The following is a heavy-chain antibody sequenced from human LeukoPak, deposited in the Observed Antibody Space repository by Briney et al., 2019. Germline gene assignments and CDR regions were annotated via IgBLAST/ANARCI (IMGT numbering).Heavy chain of an antibody. Sequence: ASVKVSCKAPGYTFTSYDINWVRQATGQGLEWMGWMNPNSGNTGYAQKFQGRVTITRNTSISTAYMELSSLRSEDTAVYYCARYPSLGQFVHKNRSRARYAFDIWGQGTMVTVSS. D-gene: IGHD6-6*01. CDR1: GYTFTSYD. CDR2: MNPNSGNT. V-gene: IGHV1-8*01. CDR3: ARYPSLGQFVHKNRSRARYAFDI. J-gene: IGHJ3*02.